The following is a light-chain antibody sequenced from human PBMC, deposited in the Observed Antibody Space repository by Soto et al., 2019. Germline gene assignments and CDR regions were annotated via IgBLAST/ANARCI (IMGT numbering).Light chain of an antibody. CDR3: QSYDSSLSGVV. Sequence: QSALTQPPSVSGAPGQRVTISCTGSSSNIGAGYDVHWYQQLPGTAPKLLIYGNNNRPSGVPDRFSGSKSGTSASLAITGLQAEVEADYYCQSYDSSLSGVVFGGGTKLTVL. V-gene: IGLV1-40*01. J-gene: IGLJ2*01. CDR1: SSNIGAGYD. CDR2: GNN.